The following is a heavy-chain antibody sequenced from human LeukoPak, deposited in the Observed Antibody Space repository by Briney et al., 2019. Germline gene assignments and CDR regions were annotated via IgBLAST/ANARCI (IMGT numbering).Heavy chain of an antibody. CDR1: GYTFSDFY. CDR3: ARVILAVERAWAY. Sequence: ASVKVSCKASGYTFSDFYIHWVRQAPGQGLEYVGWITPKSGDTYSPQRFHGRVTMTRDASISTAYVDLNILRCEDMAVYFCARVILAVERAWAYWGQGNLVTAS. V-gene: IGHV1-2*02. J-gene: IGHJ4*02. D-gene: IGHD3-3*02. CDR2: ITPKSGDT.